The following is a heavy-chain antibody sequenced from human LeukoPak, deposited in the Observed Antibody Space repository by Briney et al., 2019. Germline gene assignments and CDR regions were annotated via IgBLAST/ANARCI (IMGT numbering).Heavy chain of an antibody. Sequence: SETLSLACTVSGGSFSSRPYYWSWIRQPARKGLEWIGRIYTSGDTDYNPSLKSRVTISVDTSKNQFSLQLSSLTASDTAVYYCARVGPYIEVDPWGQGTLVIVSS. CDR1: GGSFSSRPYY. CDR3: ARVGPYIEVDP. D-gene: IGHD5-12*01. J-gene: IGHJ5*02. V-gene: IGHV4-61*02. CDR2: IYTSGDT.